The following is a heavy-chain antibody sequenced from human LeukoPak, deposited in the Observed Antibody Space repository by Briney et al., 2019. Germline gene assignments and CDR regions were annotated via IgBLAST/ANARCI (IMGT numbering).Heavy chain of an antibody. V-gene: IGHV3-48*01. CDR1: RFIFSDYS. D-gene: IGHD2-2*01. Sequence: GGSLRLSCVASRFIFSDYSMNWVRQAPGKGLEWISYVGIDSGNTMYADSVKGRFTISGDRAKNSLYLQMDSLRVEDTAVYYCARDTKYAFDNWGQGTLVTVSS. CDR2: VGIDSGNT. CDR3: ARDTKYAFDN. J-gene: IGHJ4*02.